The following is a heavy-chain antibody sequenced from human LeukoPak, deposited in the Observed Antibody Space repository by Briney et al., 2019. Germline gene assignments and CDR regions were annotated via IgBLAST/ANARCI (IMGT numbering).Heavy chain of an antibody. J-gene: IGHJ4*02. CDR1: GFTFSSYA. CDR2: ISYDGSNK. D-gene: IGHD3-22*01. V-gene: IGHV3-30-3*01. Sequence: GGSLRLSCAASGFTFSSYAMYWVRQAPGKGLEWVAVISYDGSNKYYADSVKGRFTISRDNSKNTLYLQMNSLRAEDTAVYYCARGRGPNYYDSSGPNYYFDYWGQGTLVTVSS. CDR3: ARGRGPNYYDSSGPNYYFDY.